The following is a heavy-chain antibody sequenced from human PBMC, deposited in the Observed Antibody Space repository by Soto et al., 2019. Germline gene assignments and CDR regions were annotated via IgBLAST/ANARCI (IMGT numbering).Heavy chain of an antibody. D-gene: IGHD3-22*01. CDR2: ISGSGRTT. J-gene: IGHJ4*02. V-gene: IGHV3-23*01. CDR3: AKSRYSDSSGDFYDY. CDR1: GFTFSSYA. Sequence: PGGSLRLSCAASGFTFSSYAMTWVRQAPGQGLEWVASISGSGRTTYYADSVKGRFTISRDNSNNTLFLQMNSLRAEDTAVYYCAKSRYSDSSGDFYDYWGQGTLVTVSS.